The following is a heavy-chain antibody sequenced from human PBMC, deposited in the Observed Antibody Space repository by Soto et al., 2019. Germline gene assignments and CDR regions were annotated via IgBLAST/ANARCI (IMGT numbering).Heavy chain of an antibody. Sequence: GGSLRLSCAASGFTFSSYGMHWVRQAPGKGLEWVAVISYDGSNKYYADSVKGRFTISRDNSKNTLYLQMNSLRAEDTAVYYCAKLVYYDSSGPDYWGQGTLVTVSS. J-gene: IGHJ4*02. CDR2: ISYDGSNK. CDR3: AKLVYYDSSGPDY. V-gene: IGHV3-30*18. D-gene: IGHD3-22*01. CDR1: GFTFSSYG.